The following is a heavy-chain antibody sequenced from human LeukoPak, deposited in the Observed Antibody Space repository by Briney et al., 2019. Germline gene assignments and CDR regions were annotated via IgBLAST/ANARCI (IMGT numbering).Heavy chain of an antibody. CDR1: GGSFSGYY. V-gene: IGHV3-7*01. J-gene: IGHJ5*02. CDR3: ARATASNWFDP. CDR2: IKEDGSEK. Sequence: ETLSLTCAVYGGSFSGYYWSWIRQPPGKGLEWVANIKEDGSEKHYVDSVKGRFTISRDNAKNSLSLQMNSLRAEDTAVYYCARATASNWFDPWGQGTLVTVSS. D-gene: IGHD2-21*01.